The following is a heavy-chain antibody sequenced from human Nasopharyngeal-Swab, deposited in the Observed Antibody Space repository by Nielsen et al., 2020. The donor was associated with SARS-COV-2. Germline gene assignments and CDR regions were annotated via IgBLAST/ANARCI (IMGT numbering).Heavy chain of an antibody. CDR3: AKARRTDTYGFECFDY. J-gene: IGHJ4*02. Sequence: SLKISCAASGFTFENYAMHWVRQPPGKGLEWVSGITWNSGNKGCAESVQGRFTISRDNAKNSLYLQMNSLRAEDTALYYCAKARRTDTYGFECFDYWGQGTLVTVSS. CDR1: GFTFENYA. CDR2: ITWNSGNK. D-gene: IGHD5-18*01. V-gene: IGHV3-9*01.